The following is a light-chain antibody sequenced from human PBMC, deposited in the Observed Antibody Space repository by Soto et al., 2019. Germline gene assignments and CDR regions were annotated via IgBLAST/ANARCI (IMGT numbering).Light chain of an antibody. CDR3: CSYAGSGTYV. Sequence: QSVLTQPPSASGSPGQSVTISCTGTSSDVGAYNYVSWYQHHPGKAPKFIIYDVSERPSGVSNRFSGSKSGNTASLTLSGLQAEDEADYYCCSYAGSGTYVFGIGTKVTVL. CDR2: DVS. V-gene: IGLV2-8*01. J-gene: IGLJ1*01. CDR1: SSDVGAYNY.